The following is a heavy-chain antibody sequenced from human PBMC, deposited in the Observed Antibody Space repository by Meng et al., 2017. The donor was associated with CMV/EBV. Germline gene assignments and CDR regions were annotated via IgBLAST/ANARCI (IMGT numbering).Heavy chain of an antibody. CDR2: ITSGSSST. CDR3: ASGADYGDPSPRIFDY. D-gene: IGHD4/OR15-4a*01. V-gene: IGHV3-48*04. CDR1: GFTFSTYS. J-gene: IGHJ4*02. Sequence: GESLKISCAASGFTFSTYSMNWVRQAPGKGLEWVSYITSGSSSTYYADSVKGRFSISRDNGKNSLSLHMTSLRGEDTAVYYCASGADYGDPSPRIFDYWGQGTLVTVSS.